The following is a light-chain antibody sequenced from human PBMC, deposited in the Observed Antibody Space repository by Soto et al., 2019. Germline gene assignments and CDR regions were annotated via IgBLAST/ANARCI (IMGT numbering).Light chain of an antibody. CDR1: QSVSSSY. J-gene: IGKJ2*01. Sequence: EIVLTQSPGTLSLSPGERATLSCRASQSVSSSYLAWYQQKPGQAPRLLIYGASSRSTGIPDRFSGSGAGTDFTLTTIRLEPEDVVVYYYQQYGSSLPYTFGQGTKLEIK. CDR3: QQYGSSLPYT. V-gene: IGKV3-20*01. CDR2: GAS.